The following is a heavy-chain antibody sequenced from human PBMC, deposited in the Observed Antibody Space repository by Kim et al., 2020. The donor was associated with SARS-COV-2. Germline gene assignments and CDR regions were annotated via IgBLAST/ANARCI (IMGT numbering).Heavy chain of an antibody. CDR2: IIPILVIA. J-gene: IGHJ4*02. CDR3: ARGPEWELPNY. Sequence: SVKVSCKASGGTFSSYAISWVRQAPGQGLQWIGRIIPILVIANYAQKFQGRVTLTADKSTSTAYMELSSLRSDDTAVYYCARGPEWELPNYWGQGTLVTVSS. V-gene: IGHV1-69*04. CDR1: GGTFSSYA. D-gene: IGHD1-26*01.